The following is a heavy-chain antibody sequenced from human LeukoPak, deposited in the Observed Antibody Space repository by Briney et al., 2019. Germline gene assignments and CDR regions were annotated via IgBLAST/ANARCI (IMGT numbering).Heavy chain of an antibody. CDR1: GGSISSYY. V-gene: IGHV4-4*07. CDR2: IYTSGST. Sequence: SETLSLTCTVSGGSISSYYWSWIRQPAGKGLEWIGRIYTSGSTNYNPSLKSRVTMSVDTSKNQFSLKLSSVTAADTAVYYCARERITMVRGVIITAWFDPWGQGTLVTVSS. CDR3: ARERITMVRGVIITAWFDP. D-gene: IGHD3-10*01. J-gene: IGHJ5*02.